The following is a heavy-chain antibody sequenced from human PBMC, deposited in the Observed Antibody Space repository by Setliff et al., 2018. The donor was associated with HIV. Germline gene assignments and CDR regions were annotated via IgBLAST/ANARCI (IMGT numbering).Heavy chain of an antibody. D-gene: IGHD6-13*01. CDR2: IYTSGST. CDR3: AREPAAGAYYFGY. J-gene: IGHJ4*02. V-gene: IGHV4-61*02. CDR1: GGSISSGTDF. Sequence: PSETLSLTCSVSGGSISSGTDFWSWIRQPAGKGLEWIGRIYTSGSTKYNPSLDSRVTISVDTSKNQFSLNLRPVTAADTAVYYCAREPAAGAYYFGYWGQGTLVTVSS.